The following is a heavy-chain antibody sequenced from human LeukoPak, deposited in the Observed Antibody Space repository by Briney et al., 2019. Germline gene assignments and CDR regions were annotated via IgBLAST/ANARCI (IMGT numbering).Heavy chain of an antibody. CDR3: ARLEQLVPLDAFDI. CDR2: IYYSGTT. Sequence: SETLSLTCTVSGGSISSSSYYWGWIRQPPGKGLEWIGSIYYSGTTYYNPSLKSRVTISVDTSKNQFSLKLSSVTAADTAVYYCARLEQLVPLDAFDIWGQGTMVTVSS. J-gene: IGHJ3*02. V-gene: IGHV4-39*01. D-gene: IGHD6-6*01. CDR1: GGSISSSSYY.